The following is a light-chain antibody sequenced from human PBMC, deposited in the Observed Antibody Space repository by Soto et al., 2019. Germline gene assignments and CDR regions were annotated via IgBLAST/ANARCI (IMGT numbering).Light chain of an antibody. CDR3: AAWDDSLNGPV. J-gene: IGLJ2*01. V-gene: IGLV1-44*01. CDR1: SSNIGSNT. CDR2: SNN. Sequence: QSVLTQPPSASRTPGQRVTISCSGSSSNIGSNTVNWYQQVPGTAPKLLIYSNNDRPSGVPDRFSGSKSGTSASLAISGLQSEDEADYYCAAWDDSLNGPVFGGGTKVTVL.